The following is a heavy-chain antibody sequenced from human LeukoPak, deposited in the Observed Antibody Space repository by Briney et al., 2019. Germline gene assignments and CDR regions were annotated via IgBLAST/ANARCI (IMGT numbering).Heavy chain of an antibody. D-gene: IGHD4-17*01. Sequence: PGGSLRLSCAASGFSFSTYGLNWVRQAPGKGLDWVAFIRYDGSHKYYADSVKGRFTISRDNSKNTVYLQMNSLRAEDTAVYYCAKDGGDYDYYDYYMDVWGKGTTVTVSS. CDR3: AKDGGDYDYYDYYMDV. CDR2: IRYDGSHK. CDR1: GFSFSTYG. J-gene: IGHJ6*03. V-gene: IGHV3-30*02.